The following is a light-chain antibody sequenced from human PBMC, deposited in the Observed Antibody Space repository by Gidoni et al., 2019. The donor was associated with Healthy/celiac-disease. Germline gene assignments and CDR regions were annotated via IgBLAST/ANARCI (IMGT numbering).Light chain of an antibody. CDR3: QSYDSSLSGWV. CDR2: GNS. Sequence: QSVLPQPPSVSGAPGQRVTITCTGTSPNIGAGYYVHWYQQLPGTAPKLPIDGNSNRPSGVPDRFSGSKAGTSASLAITGIQAEDEADYYCQSYDSSLSGWVFGGGTKLTVL. V-gene: IGLV1-40*01. J-gene: IGLJ3*02. CDR1: SPNIGAGYY.